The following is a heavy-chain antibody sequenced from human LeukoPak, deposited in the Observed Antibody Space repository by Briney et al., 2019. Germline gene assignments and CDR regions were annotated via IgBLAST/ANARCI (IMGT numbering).Heavy chain of an antibody. CDR2: INPNSGGT. V-gene: IGHV1-2*02. D-gene: IGHD5-12*01. CDR3: ARVSGGYVNYYYMDV. CDR1: GYTFTGYY. J-gene: IGHJ6*03. Sequence: ASVKVSCKASGYTFTGYYMHWVQQAPGQGLEWMGWINPNSGGTNYAQKFQGRVTMTRDTSISTAYMELSRLRSDDTAVYYCARVSGGYVNYYYMDVWGKGTTVTVSS.